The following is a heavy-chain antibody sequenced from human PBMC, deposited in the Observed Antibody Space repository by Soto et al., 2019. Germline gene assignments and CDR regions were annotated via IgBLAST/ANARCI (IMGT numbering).Heavy chain of an antibody. CDR2: IYYSGST. J-gene: IGHJ4*02. CDR3: ARSYYYDSSGYYPLHY. Sequence: SETLSLTCPVSGGSISSGGYYWSWIRQHPGKGLEWIGYIYYSGSTYYNPSLKSRVTISVDTSKNQFSLKLSSVTAADTAVYYCARSYYYDSSGYYPLHYWGQGTLVTVSS. D-gene: IGHD3-22*01. CDR1: GGSISSGGYY. V-gene: IGHV4-31*03.